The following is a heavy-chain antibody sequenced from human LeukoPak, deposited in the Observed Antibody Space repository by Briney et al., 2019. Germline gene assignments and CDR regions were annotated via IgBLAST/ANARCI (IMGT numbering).Heavy chain of an antibody. J-gene: IGHJ6*03. CDR2: ISAYNGNT. D-gene: IGHD4-17*01. CDR3: ARASPDYGDYAYYYYHMDV. CDR1: GYTFTSYG. Sequence: ASVKVSCKASGYTFTSYGISWVRQAPGQGLEWMGWISAYNGNTNYAQKLQGRVTMTTDTSTSTAYVELRSLRSDDTAVYYCARASPDYGDYAYYYYHMDVWGKGTTVTVSS. V-gene: IGHV1-18*01.